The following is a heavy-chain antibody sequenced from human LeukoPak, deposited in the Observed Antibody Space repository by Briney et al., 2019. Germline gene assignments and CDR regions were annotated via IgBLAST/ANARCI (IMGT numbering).Heavy chain of an antibody. CDR3: VRGSTLRHYQY. Sequence: SETLSLTCTVSGGSISSSTYYWGWIRRPPGKGLEWIGSIYYSGSTYYYPSLKSRVTVSVDTSKNQFSLKLSSVTAADTAVYYCVRGSTLRHYQYWGQGTLVTASS. CDR1: GGSISSSTYY. J-gene: IGHJ4*02. V-gene: IGHV4-39*01. CDR2: IYYSGST. D-gene: IGHD3-16*01.